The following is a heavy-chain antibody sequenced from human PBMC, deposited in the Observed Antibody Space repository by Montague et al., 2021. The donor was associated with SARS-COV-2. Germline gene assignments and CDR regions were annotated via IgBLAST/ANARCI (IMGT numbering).Heavy chain of an antibody. V-gene: IGHV4-59*01. J-gene: IGHJ4*02. D-gene: IGHD2-2*01. CDR1: GGSISGYY. CDR2: IYYTGST. CDR3: AGAQTTCFSAKSMNYCDY. Sequence: SETLSLTCTVSGGSISGYYWTWMRQPPGKGLEWLGHIYYTGSTKYNPSLKSRVTISIDTPKNEFSLKLRSVTAADTAVYFCAGAQTTCFSAKSMNYCDYWGQGTLVTVSS.